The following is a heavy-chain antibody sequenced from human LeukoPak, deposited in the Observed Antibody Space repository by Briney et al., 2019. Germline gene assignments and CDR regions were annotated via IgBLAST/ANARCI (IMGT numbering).Heavy chain of an antibody. D-gene: IGHD1-7*01. Sequence: ASVKVSCKASGGTFSSYAISWVRQAPGQGLEWMGGIIPIFGTANYAQKFQGRVTITTDESTSTAYMELSSLRSEDTAVYYCARTNYNWNYEGWFDPWGQGTLVTVSS. CDR3: ARTNYNWNYEGWFDP. CDR1: GGTFSSYA. V-gene: IGHV1-69*05. J-gene: IGHJ5*02. CDR2: IIPIFGTA.